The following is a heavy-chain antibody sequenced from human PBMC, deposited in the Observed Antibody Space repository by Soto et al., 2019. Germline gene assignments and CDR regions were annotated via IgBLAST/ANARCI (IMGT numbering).Heavy chain of an antibody. Sequence: VGSLRLSCISSGFTFRTYTMNWVRQAPGKGLEWVSGIRGFSPYTFYAESVKGRFTISRDNAKNSLYLQMNSLRAEDTAVYYCARDRGYDAHDYYYNAMDVWGQGTTVTVS. V-gene: IGHV3-21*01. CDR2: IRGFSPYT. D-gene: IGHD3-10*01. CDR1: GFTFRTYT. CDR3: ARDRGYDAHDYYYNAMDV. J-gene: IGHJ6*02.